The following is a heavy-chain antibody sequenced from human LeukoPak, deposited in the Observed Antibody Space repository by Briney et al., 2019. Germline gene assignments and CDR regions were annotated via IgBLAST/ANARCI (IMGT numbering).Heavy chain of an antibody. J-gene: IGHJ4*02. CDR1: EFTFSSYA. Sequence: GGSLRLSCAASEFTFSSYAMNWVRQAPGKGLEWVSGISGSGGSTYYADSVTGRFTISRDNSKNTLYLQMNSLRAEDTAVYYCAKDRICSSGSWYFDYWGQGTLVTVSA. V-gene: IGHV3-23*01. CDR3: AKDRICSSGSWYFDY. CDR2: ISGSGGST. D-gene: IGHD2-2*01.